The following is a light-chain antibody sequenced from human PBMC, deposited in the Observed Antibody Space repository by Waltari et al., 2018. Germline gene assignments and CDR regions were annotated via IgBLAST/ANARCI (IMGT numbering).Light chain of an antibody. Sequence: QSVLTQPPSVSVAPGQRVTISCTGSSSNIGAGSDVHLYQQLPGAAPNLLIFGKHNRPSGVPDRFSGSKAGTSASLAIAGLQVEDEATYFCQSSDTSLSGWIFGGGTKLIVL. CDR3: QSSDTSLSGWI. V-gene: IGLV1-40*01. CDR1: SSNIGAGSD. CDR2: GKH. J-gene: IGLJ2*01.